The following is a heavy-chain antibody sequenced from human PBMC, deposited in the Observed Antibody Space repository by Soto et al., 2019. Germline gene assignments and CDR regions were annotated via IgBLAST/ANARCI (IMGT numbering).Heavy chain of an antibody. D-gene: IGHD6-13*01. J-gene: IGHJ4*02. Sequence: PSETLSLTCTVSGGSISTYYWSWIRQPPGKGLEWIGYIYYSGSTNYNPSLKSRGTISVDKSKNQFSLKLSSVTAADTAVYYCARCIAAAGPIDYWGQGTLVTVSS. V-gene: IGHV4-59*12. CDR1: GGSISTYY. CDR3: ARCIAAAGPIDY. CDR2: IYYSGST.